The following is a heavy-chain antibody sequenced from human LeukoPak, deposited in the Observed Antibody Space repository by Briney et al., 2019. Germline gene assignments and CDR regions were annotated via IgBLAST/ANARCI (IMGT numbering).Heavy chain of an antibody. J-gene: IGHJ4*02. Sequence: PGGSLRLSCAASGFTFSGFPMSWVRQSPTKGLEWVANIKQDGSERYYVDSVKGRFTISRDNAKNSLSLQMNNLRVEDTAVYYCARAGSHWHYVYWGQGTVVTVSS. CDR2: IKQDGSER. V-gene: IGHV3-7*01. CDR3: ARAGSHWHYVY. CDR1: GFTFSGFP. D-gene: IGHD3-10*01.